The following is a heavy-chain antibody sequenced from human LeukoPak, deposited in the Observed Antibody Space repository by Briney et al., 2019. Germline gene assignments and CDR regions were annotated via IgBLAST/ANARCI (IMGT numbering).Heavy chain of an antibody. V-gene: IGHV1-18*01. J-gene: IGHJ4*02. CDR1: GYTFTSYG. CDR2: ISAYNGNT. Sequence: GASVKVSCKASGYTFTSYGISWVRQAPGQGLEWMGWISAYNGNTNYAQKLQGRVTMTTDTSTRTAYMELRSLRSDDTAVYYCARDFSIAVAGSVFDYWGQGTLVTVSS. CDR3: ARDFSIAVAGSVFDY. D-gene: IGHD6-19*01.